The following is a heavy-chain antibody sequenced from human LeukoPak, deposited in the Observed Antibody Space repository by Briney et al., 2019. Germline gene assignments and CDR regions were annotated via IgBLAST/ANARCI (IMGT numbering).Heavy chain of an antibody. V-gene: IGHV3-48*01. D-gene: IGHD6-13*01. CDR3: ARWGIAAAGYYYYYYMDV. CDR2: ISSSSSTI. Sequence: GGSLRLSCAASGFTFSSYSMNWVRQAPGKGLEWVSYISSSSSTIYYADSVKGRFTISRDNAKNSLYLQMNSLRAEDTAVYYCARWGIAAAGYYYYYYMDVWGKGTTVTVSS. CDR1: GFTFSSYS. J-gene: IGHJ6*03.